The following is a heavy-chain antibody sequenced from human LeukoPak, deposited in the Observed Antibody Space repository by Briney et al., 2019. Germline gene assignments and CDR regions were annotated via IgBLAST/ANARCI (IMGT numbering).Heavy chain of an antibody. J-gene: IGHJ6*04. CDR2: ISWNSGSI. D-gene: IGHD6-13*01. Sequence: PGRSLRLSCAASGFTFDDYAMHWVRQAPGKGLEWVSGISWNSGSIGYADSVKGRFTISRDDAKNSLYLQMNSLRAEDTALYYCAKDMTLRIAAVDVWGKGTTVTVSS. V-gene: IGHV3-9*01. CDR1: GFTFDDYA. CDR3: AKDMTLRIAAVDV.